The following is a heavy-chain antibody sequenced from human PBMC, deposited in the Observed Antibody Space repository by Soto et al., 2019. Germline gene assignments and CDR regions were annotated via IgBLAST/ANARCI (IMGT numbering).Heavy chain of an antibody. J-gene: IGHJ6*02. CDR2: IYYSGST. Sequence: QVQLQESGPGLVKPSQTLSLTCTVSGGSISSGGYYWSWIRQHPGKGLEWIGYIYYSGSTYYNPSLKRRVTISVEPSKNQFSLKLSSVTAADTAVYYCARGLRTVGGMDVWGQGTTVTVSS. CDR3: ARGLRTVGGMDV. D-gene: IGHD4-17*01. CDR1: GGSISSGGYY. V-gene: IGHV4-31*03.